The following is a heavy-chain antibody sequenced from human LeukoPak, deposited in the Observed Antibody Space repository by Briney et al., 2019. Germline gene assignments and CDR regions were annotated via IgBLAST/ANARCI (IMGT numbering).Heavy chain of an antibody. CDR3: ATDRGSRWELHRGAFDI. Sequence: ASVKVSCKASGYTFTSYGISWVRQAPGQGLEWMGWISAYNGNTNYAQKLQGRVTMTTDTSTSTAYMELRSLRSEDTAVYYCATDRGSRWELHRGAFDIWGQGTMVTVSS. D-gene: IGHD1-26*01. J-gene: IGHJ3*02. CDR2: ISAYNGNT. CDR1: GYTFTSYG. V-gene: IGHV1-18*01.